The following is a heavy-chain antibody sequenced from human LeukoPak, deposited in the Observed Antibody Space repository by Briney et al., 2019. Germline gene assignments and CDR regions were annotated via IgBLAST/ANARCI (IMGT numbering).Heavy chain of an antibody. J-gene: IGHJ6*03. V-gene: IGHV3-13*01. Sequence: GGSLRLSCAASGFTFSTYDMHWVRQAPGKGLEWVSAIGTGDDTYYPGSVEGRFTISRDDAKNSVYLQMNSLRAEDTAVYYCARESYYGPYYYYYMDVWGKGTTVTISS. CDR1: GFTFSTYD. CDR3: ARESYYGPYYYYYMDV. D-gene: IGHD1-26*01. CDR2: IGTGDDT.